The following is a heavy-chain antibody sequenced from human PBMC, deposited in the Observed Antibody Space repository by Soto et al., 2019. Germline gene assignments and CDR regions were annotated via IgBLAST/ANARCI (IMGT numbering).Heavy chain of an antibody. Sequence: SETLSLTCTVSGGSISSSNYYWGWIRQPPGKALEWIGSFYYSGSTYYNPSLKSRVTISVDTSKNQFSLRLSSVTAADTAVYYCATQEVGGSYVYTFDPWGQGTLVTVSS. J-gene: IGHJ5*02. CDR2: FYYSGST. CDR1: GGSISSSNYY. V-gene: IGHV4-39*01. CDR3: ATQEVGGSYVYTFDP. D-gene: IGHD1-26*01.